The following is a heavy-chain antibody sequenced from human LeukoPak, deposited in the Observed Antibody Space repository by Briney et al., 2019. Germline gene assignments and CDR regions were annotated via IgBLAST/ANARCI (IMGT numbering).Heavy chain of an antibody. CDR1: GGSISSYY. CDR2: IYYSGST. D-gene: IGHD4-17*01. V-gene: IGHV4-59*01. Sequence: SETLSLTCTVSGGSISSYYWSWIRQPPGKGLEWIGYIYYSGSTNYNPSLKSRVTISVDTSKNQFSLKLSSVTAADTAVYYCAKDQYGDYVWEGDMDVWGKGTTVTISS. CDR3: AKDQYGDYVWEGDMDV. J-gene: IGHJ6*03.